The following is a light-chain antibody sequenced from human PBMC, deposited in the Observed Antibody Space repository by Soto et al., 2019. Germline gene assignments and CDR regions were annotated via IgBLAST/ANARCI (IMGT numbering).Light chain of an antibody. V-gene: IGKV1-9*01. Sequence: DIQLTQSPSFLSASVGGRVTITCRASQGISSYLAWYQQKPGKAPKLLIYAASTLQSGVPSRFSGSGSGTEFTLKISSLQPEDFATYYCQQLNSYPFLTFGGGTKVEIK. CDR3: QQLNSYPFLT. CDR1: QGISSY. J-gene: IGKJ4*01. CDR2: AAS.